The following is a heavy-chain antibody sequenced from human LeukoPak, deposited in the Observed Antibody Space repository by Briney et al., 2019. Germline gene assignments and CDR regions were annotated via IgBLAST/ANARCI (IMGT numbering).Heavy chain of an antibody. J-gene: IGHJ5*02. CDR2: IYYTGST. Sequence: SETLSLTCSVSGGSISSSSYFWGWIRQPPGKGLEWIANIYYTGSTYYNPSLKSRVTISLDTSKNQFSLNLTSVTAADTAVYYCARRPSGFDPWGQGTLVTVSS. CDR1: GGSISSSSYF. V-gene: IGHV4-39*07. D-gene: IGHD3-10*01. CDR3: ARRPSGFDP.